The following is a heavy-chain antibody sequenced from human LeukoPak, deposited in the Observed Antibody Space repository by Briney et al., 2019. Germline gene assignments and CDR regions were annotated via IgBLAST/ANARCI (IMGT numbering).Heavy chain of an antibody. CDR3: AKDGGYYYDSSGYYFDY. CDR2: ISWNSGSI. Sequence: GGSLRLSCAASGFTFSSYAMHWVRQAPGKGLEWVSGISWNSGSIDYADSVKGRFTISRDNSKNTLYLQMNSLRAEDTAVYYCAKDGGYYYDSSGYYFDYWGQGTLVTVSS. V-gene: IGHV3-9*01. D-gene: IGHD3-22*01. J-gene: IGHJ4*02. CDR1: GFTFSSYA.